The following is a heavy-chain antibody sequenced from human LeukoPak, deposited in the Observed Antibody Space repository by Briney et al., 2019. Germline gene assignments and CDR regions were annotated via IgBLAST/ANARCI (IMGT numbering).Heavy chain of an antibody. Sequence: GGSLRLSCAASGFTFSSYSMNWVRQAPGKGLEWVSSISSSSSYIYYADSVKGRFTISRDNAKNSLYLQMNSLRAEDTAVYYCARDFHDFWSGSLFAFDIWGQGTMVTVSS. CDR1: GFTFSSYS. CDR2: ISSSSSYI. J-gene: IGHJ3*02. V-gene: IGHV3-21*01. CDR3: ARDFHDFWSGSLFAFDI. D-gene: IGHD3-3*01.